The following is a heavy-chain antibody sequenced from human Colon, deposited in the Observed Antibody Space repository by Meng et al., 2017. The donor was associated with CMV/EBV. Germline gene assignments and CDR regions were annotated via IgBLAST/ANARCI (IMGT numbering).Heavy chain of an antibody. CDR3: ATVFDY. CDR2: ISTSGTNI. D-gene: IGHD4-17*01. J-gene: IGHJ4*02. CDR1: GFTFSSYT. V-gene: IGHV3-21*01. Sequence: GESLKISCATSGFTFSSYTMHWVRQAPGKGLEWVSSISTSGTNIYYADSVKGRFTVSRDDARDSLYLQMNSLRAEDTAVYYCATVFDYWGQGTLVTVSS.